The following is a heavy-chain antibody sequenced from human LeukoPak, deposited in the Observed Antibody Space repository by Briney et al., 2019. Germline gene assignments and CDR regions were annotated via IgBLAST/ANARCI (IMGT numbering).Heavy chain of an antibody. CDR2: ISYDGSNK. J-gene: IGHJ4*02. D-gene: IGHD5-24*01. CDR3: ARARGWLQSHFDY. Sequence: GGSLRLSCAASGFTFSSYAMHWVRQAPDKGLEWVAVISYDGSNKYYADSVKGRFTISRDNSKNTLYLQMNSLRAEDTAVYYCARARGWLQSHFDYWGQGTLVTVSS. V-gene: IGHV3-30-3*01. CDR1: GFTFSSYA.